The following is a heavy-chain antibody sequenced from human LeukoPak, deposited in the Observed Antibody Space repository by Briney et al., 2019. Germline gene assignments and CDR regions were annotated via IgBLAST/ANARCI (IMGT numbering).Heavy chain of an antibody. Sequence: GGSLRLSCAASGFTFSSYAMHWVRQAPGKGLEWVAVISYDGSNKYYADSVKGRFTISRDNSKNTLYLQMNSLRAEDTAVYYCAASYYDILTGSLYYYGMDVWGQGTTVTVSS. D-gene: IGHD3-9*01. J-gene: IGHJ6*02. CDR3: AASYYDILTGSLYYYGMDV. CDR1: GFTFSSYA. CDR2: ISYDGSNK. V-gene: IGHV3-30-3*01.